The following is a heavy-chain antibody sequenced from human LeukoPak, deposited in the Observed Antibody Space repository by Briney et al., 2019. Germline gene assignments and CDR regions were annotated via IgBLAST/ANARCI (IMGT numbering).Heavy chain of an antibody. CDR2: IYYSGST. CDR3: ARFSSGWFYFDY. Sequence: PSETLSLTCTVSGDSISSYYWSWIRQPPGKGLEWIGYIYYSGSTNYNPSLKSRVTISVDTSKNQFSLKLSSVTAADTAIYYCARFSSGWFYFDYWGQGTLVTVSS. D-gene: IGHD6-19*01. CDR1: GDSISSYY. V-gene: IGHV4-59*01. J-gene: IGHJ4*02.